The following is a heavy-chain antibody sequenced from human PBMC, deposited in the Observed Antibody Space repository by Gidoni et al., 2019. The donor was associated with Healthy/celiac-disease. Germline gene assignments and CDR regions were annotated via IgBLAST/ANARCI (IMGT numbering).Heavy chain of an antibody. CDR2: IRSKANSYAT. CDR1: GFPFSGSA. D-gene: IGHD3-16*01. Sequence: EVQLVESGGGLVQPGGSLKLSCAASGFPFSGSAMHWVRQASGKGLEWVGRIRSKANSYATAYAASVKGRFTISRDDSKNTAYLQMNSLKTEDTAVYYCTTLLTRGEDYFDYWGQGTLVTVSS. J-gene: IGHJ4*02. V-gene: IGHV3-73*01. CDR3: TTLLTRGEDYFDY.